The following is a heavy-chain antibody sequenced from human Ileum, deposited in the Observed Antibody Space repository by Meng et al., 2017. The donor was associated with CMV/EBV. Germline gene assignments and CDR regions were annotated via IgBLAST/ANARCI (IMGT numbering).Heavy chain of an antibody. CDR3: ARGGSYYDY. D-gene: IGHD1-26*01. J-gene: IGHJ4*02. CDR1: GFTFSSCA. CDR2: ISGSGGNT. Sequence: SCAASGFTFSSCAMSWVRQAPGKGLEWVSAISGSGGNTYYADSVKGRFTVSRDNAKNSLYLQMNSLRAEDTAVYYCARGGSYYDYWGQGTLVTVSS. V-gene: IGHV3-23*01.